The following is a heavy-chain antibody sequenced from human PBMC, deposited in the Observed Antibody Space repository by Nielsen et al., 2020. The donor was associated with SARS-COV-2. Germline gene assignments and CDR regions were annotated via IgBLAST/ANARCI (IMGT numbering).Heavy chain of an antibody. CDR1: GYNFSHPW. CDR3: TRRGSAGLFDY. V-gene: IGHV5-51*01. D-gene: IGHD3-10*01. J-gene: IGHJ4*02. CDR2: NYPYDSDP. Sequence: ESLKISCKGSGYNFSHPWLAWVRQMPGKGLEWMGINYPYDSDPRYGPSFQGQVTISADESTSTAYMQWSSLKASDTAIYYCTRRGSAGLFDYWGQGTQVTVS.